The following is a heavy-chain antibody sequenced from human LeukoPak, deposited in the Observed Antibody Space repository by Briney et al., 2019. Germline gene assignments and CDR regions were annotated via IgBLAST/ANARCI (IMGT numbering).Heavy chain of an antibody. J-gene: IGHJ4*02. CDR3: ARDASCSGGSCYCDY. D-gene: IGHD2-15*01. CDR2: INPSGGST. Sequence: ASVKVSCKASGYTFTSYYMHWVRQAPGQGLEWMGIINPSGGSTSYAQKFQGRVTMTRDMSTSTVYMELSSLRSEDTAVYYCARDASCSGGSCYCDYWGQGTLVTVSS. V-gene: IGHV1-46*01. CDR1: GYTFTSYY.